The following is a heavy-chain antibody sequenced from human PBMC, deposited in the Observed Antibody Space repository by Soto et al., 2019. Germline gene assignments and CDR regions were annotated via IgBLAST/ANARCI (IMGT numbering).Heavy chain of an antibody. Sequence: SCAAPGFTFSSYGMTWVRQAPGKGLEWVSFSSATGAGTYYADSVKGRFTISRDNSKNTLYLQMTSLRADDTAVYYCAKDRRAGGNYGFYSDFWGQGALVTVSS. CDR2: SSATGAGT. CDR1: GFTFSSYG. V-gene: IGHV3-23*01. CDR3: AKDRRAGGNYGFYSDF. D-gene: IGHD1-7*01. J-gene: IGHJ4*02.